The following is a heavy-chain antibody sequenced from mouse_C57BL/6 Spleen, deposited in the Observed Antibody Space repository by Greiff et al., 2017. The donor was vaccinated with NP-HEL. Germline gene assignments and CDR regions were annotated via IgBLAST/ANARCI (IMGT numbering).Heavy chain of an antibody. D-gene: IGHD1-1*01. CDR3: ARNDYGSSYDAMDY. Sequence: VQLQQSGPELVKPGASVKISCKASGYAFSSSWMNWVKQRPGKGLEWIGRIYPGDGDTNYNGKFKGKATLTADKSSSTAYMQLSSLTSEDSAVYFCARNDYGSSYDAMDYWGQGTSVTVSS. V-gene: IGHV1-82*01. J-gene: IGHJ4*01. CDR2: IYPGDGDT. CDR1: GYAFSSSW.